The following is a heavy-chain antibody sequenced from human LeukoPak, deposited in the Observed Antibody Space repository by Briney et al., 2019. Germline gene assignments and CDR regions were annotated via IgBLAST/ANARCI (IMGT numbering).Heavy chain of an antibody. Sequence: VGSLRLSCAASGFTFIAYSMNWVRQAPGKGLEWVSSMSSSSAYIHYADSVEGRFTVSRDNAKNSLYLQMNSLRAEDTAVYYCARENFYDSSGYDAFDIWGQGTMVTVSS. CDR3: ARENFYDSSGYDAFDI. CDR2: MSSSSAYI. J-gene: IGHJ3*02. CDR1: GFTFIAYS. D-gene: IGHD3-22*01. V-gene: IGHV3-21*01.